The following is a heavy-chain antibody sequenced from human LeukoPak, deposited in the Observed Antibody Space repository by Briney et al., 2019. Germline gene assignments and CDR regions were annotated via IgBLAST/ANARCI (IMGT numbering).Heavy chain of an antibody. CDR2: ISGSGGST. D-gene: IGHD3-22*01. V-gene: IGHV3-23*01. J-gene: IGHJ4*02. CDR1: EFMFNKYY. Sequence: GGSLRLSCAVFEFMFNKYYMGWVRQAPGKGLEWVSAISGSGGSTYYADSVKGRFTISRDNSKNTLYLQMNSLRAEDTAVYYCARRGNYYDSRGYYSSFDYWGQGTLVTVSS. CDR3: ARRGNYYDSRGYYSSFDY.